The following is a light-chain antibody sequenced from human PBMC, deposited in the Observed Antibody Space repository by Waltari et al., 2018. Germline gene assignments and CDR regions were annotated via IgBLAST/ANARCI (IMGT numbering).Light chain of an antibody. CDR2: QDT. Sequence: SSELSQPPSISVSPGQTASIICSGDKLGAAYTSWYQQKPGQSPLLIIYQDTKRPSGIPERFSGSNSGNTATLTISGTQPLDEADYYCQAWNTFILFGGGTKLTVL. J-gene: IGLJ2*01. CDR1: KLGAAY. CDR3: QAWNTFIL. V-gene: IGLV3-1*01.